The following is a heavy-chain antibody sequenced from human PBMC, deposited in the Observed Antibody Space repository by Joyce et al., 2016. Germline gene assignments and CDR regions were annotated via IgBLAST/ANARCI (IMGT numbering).Heavy chain of an antibody. D-gene: IGHD6-13*01. Sequence: EVQLLESGGGLVQPGGSLRLSCAASGFIFGGYATSWVRQALGEGLASVSAIGAGSRGTHYADSLRGRFTISRDDSDNSLYLHMSGLRSDDTAVYYCVRPRVAVAGTRWFDPWGQGTLVTVSS. J-gene: IGHJ5*02. CDR3: VRPRVAVAGTRWFDP. V-gene: IGHV3-23*01. CDR1: GFIFGGYA. CDR2: IGAGSRGT.